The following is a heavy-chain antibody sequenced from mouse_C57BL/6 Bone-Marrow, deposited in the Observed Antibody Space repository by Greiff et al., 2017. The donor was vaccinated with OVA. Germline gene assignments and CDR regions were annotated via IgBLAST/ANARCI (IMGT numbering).Heavy chain of an antibody. Sequence: EVQLVESGGGLVKPGGSLKLSCAASGFTFSDYGMHWVRQAPEKGLEWVAYISSGSSTLYYADTVKGRFTISRDNAKNTLFLQMTSLRSEDTAMYYCARGKLGCAYWGQGTLVTVSA. CDR1: GFTFSDYG. CDR3: ARGKLGCAY. V-gene: IGHV5-17*01. CDR2: ISSGSSTL. J-gene: IGHJ3*01.